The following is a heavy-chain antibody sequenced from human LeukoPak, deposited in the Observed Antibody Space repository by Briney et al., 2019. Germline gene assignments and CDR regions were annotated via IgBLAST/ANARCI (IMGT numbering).Heavy chain of an antibody. J-gene: IGHJ4*02. D-gene: IGHD2-8*01. CDR2: ISPNSGGT. V-gene: IGHV1-2*02. CDR3: ARAGIVLIPSEGD. Sequence: ASVKVSCKASGYTFTAYYMHWVRQAPGQGLEWMGWISPNSGGTNYAQNFQGGVTMTRDTSISTAYMELDRLRSDDTAVYYCARAGIVLIPSEGDWGQGTLVTVSS. CDR1: GYTFTAYY.